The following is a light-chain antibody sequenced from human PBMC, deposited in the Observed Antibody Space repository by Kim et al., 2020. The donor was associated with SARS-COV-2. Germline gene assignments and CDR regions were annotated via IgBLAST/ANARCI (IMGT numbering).Light chain of an antibody. Sequence: QSALTQPRSVSGSPGQSVTISCIGTSSGVGDYNSVSWYQQHPGKAPKVTIYDVSKRPSGVPDRFSGSKSGNTASLTISGLQAEDEADYYCCSYAGSYVVFGGGTQLTVL. CDR2: DVS. J-gene: IGLJ2*01. V-gene: IGLV2-11*01. CDR1: SSGVGDYNS. CDR3: CSYAGSYVV.